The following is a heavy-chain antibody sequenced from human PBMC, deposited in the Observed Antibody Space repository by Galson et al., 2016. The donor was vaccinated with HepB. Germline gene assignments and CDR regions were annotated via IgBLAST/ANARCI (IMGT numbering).Heavy chain of an antibody. Sequence: SVKVSCKASGYTFTSHDITWVRQAPGQGLEWMGRISADNDNTHYAQKFQGRVTMTTDTSTSTAYMELRSLRSDDTAVYYCARVGRTGSYFRVASYWGQGTLVTVSS. D-gene: IGHD1-26*01. J-gene: IGHJ4*02. CDR1: GYTFTSHD. CDR3: ARVGRTGSYFRVASY. V-gene: IGHV1-18*04. CDR2: ISADNDNT.